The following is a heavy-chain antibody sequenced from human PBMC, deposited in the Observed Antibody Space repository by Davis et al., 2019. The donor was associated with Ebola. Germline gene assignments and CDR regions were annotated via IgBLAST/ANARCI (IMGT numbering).Heavy chain of an antibody. CDR3: ARDSLRRDSPGDFDY. V-gene: IGHV1-46*02. D-gene: IGHD2-21*01. J-gene: IGHJ4*02. CDR2: IKPSSGTT. Sequence: AASVKVSCKASGYTFNTYYIHWVRQAPGQRLEWMGIIKPSSGTTSYAQKFQGRVTMTRDTSTSTVYLEMSSLRSEDTAVYYCARDSLRRDSPGDFDYWGQGTLVTVSS. CDR1: GYTFNTYY.